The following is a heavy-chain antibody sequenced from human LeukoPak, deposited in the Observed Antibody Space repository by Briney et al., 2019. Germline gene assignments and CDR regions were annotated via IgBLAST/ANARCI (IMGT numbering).Heavy chain of an antibody. D-gene: IGHD4-17*01. CDR3: AKDLTTVTTYVPYYYYGMDV. CDR2: IRYDGSNK. Sequence: GGSLRLSCAASGFTFSSYGMHWVRQAPGKGLEWVAFIRYDGSNKYYADSVKGRFTISRDNSKNTLYLQMNSLRAEDTAVYYCAKDLTTVTTYVPYYYYGMDVWGQGTTVTVSS. CDR1: GFTFSSYG. J-gene: IGHJ6*02. V-gene: IGHV3-30*02.